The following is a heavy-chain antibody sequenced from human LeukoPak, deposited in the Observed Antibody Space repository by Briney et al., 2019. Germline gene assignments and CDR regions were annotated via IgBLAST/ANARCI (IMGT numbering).Heavy chain of an antibody. J-gene: IGHJ4*02. CDR1: GFTFSSYG. CDR2: IRYDGSNK. CDR3: ARDWGITMYYYFDY. D-gene: IGHD3-10*02. Sequence: PGGSLRLSCAASGFTFSSYGMHWVRQAPGKGLEWVAFIRYDGSNKYYADSVKGRFTISRDNSKNTLYLQMNSLRAEDTAVYYCARDWGITMYYYFDYWGQGTLVTVSS. V-gene: IGHV3-30*02.